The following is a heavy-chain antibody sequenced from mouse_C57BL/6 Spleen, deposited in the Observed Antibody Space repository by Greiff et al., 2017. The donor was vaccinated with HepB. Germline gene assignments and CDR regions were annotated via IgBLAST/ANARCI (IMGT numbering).Heavy chain of an antibody. D-gene: IGHD1-1*01. CDR2: IRNKANGYTT. CDR1: GFTFTDYY. CDR3: ARGYYGSSQSFAY. V-gene: IGHV7-3*01. Sequence: EVHLVESGGGLVQPGGSLSLSCAASGFTFTDYYMSWVRQPPGKALEWLGFIRNKANGYTTEYSASVKGRFTISRDNSQSILYLQMNALRAEDSATYYCARGYYGSSQSFAYWGQGTLVTVSA. J-gene: IGHJ3*01.